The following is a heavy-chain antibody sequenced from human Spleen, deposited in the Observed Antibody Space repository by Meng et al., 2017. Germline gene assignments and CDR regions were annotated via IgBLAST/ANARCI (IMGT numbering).Heavy chain of an antibody. J-gene: IGHJ6*02. V-gene: IGHV4-31*03. CDR2: IYYSGST. CDR3: ARDSNDANYYYGMDV. Sequence: SETLSLTCTVSGGSISSGGYYWSWIRQHPGKGLEWIGYIYYSGSTYYNPSLKSRVTISVDTSKNQFSLKLSSVTAADTAVYYCARDSNDANYYYGMDVWGQGTTVTVSS. CDR1: GGSISSGGYY.